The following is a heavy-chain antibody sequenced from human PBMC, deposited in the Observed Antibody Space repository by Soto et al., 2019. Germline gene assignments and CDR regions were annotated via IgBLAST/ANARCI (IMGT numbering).Heavy chain of an antibody. V-gene: IGHV4-31*03. Sequence: QVQLQESGPGLLKPSQTLSLTCIVSGDSIASSRYYWARIRQHPRKGLEWIGNIFYTGSTYYNPSLQSRVSISVDTSKNQFSLRLTSVTAADTAIYYCARDRVRRDNKPYGMDVWGQGTTVTVSS. CDR1: GDSIASSRYY. CDR2: IFYTGST. CDR3: ARDRVRRDNKPYGMDV. J-gene: IGHJ6*02. D-gene: IGHD2-21*01.